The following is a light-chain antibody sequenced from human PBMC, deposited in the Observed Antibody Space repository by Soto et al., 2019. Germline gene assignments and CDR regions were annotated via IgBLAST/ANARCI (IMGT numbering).Light chain of an antibody. CDR1: QSVRNNY. V-gene: IGKV3-20*01. CDR2: DTS. CDR3: QQYGRSPLT. J-gene: IGKJ4*01. Sequence: EIVLTQSPDTLSLSPGERATLSCRASQSVRNNYLAWYQQKPGQAPRFLIYDTSSRATGIPERFSGSGSGTDFTLTISRLEPEDFAVYYCQQYGRSPLTFGGGTRWIS.